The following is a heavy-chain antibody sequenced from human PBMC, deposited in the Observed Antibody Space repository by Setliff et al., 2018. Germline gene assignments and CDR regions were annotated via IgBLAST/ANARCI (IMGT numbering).Heavy chain of an antibody. CDR2: FDPEDGET. CDR1: GYRLIEVS. CDR3: ATRGSGWYELAFDI. J-gene: IGHJ3*02. V-gene: IGHV1-24*01. Sequence: WASVKVSCKVSGYRLIEVSMHWVRQAPGKGLEWMGGFDPEDGETIYAQKFQGRVTMTEDTSTDTAYMELSSLRSEDTAVYYCATRGSGWYELAFDIWGQGTMVTVSS. D-gene: IGHD6-19*01.